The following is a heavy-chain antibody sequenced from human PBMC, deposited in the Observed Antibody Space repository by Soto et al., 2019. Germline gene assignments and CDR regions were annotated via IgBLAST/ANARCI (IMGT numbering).Heavy chain of an antibody. CDR2: HNGYNGQT. J-gene: IGHJ5*02. Sequence: ASVKVSCKASENTFSTYLVHWVRQVHGQGLEWMGRHNGYNGQTEYSQKFQGGVTITRDTSAKTAYLELRSLTSEDTAVYYCAGPHDRAGLGTWGQGTLVTVSS. CDR3: AGPHDRAGLGT. CDR1: ENTFSTYL. D-gene: IGHD1-1*01. V-gene: IGHV1-3*01.